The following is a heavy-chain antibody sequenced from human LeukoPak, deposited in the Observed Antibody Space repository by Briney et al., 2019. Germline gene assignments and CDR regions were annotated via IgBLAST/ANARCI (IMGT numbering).Heavy chain of an antibody. CDR1: GYTFTSYG. V-gene: IGHV1-18*01. D-gene: IGHD2-2*02. CDR2: ISAYNGNT. Sequence: ASVKVSCKASGYTFTSYGISWVRQAPGQGLEWMGWISAYNGNTNYAQKIQGRVTMTTDTSTSTAYMELRSLRSDDTAVYYCARVYCSSTSCYKGGGDYWGQGTLVTVSS. CDR3: ARVYCSSTSCYKGGGDY. J-gene: IGHJ4*02.